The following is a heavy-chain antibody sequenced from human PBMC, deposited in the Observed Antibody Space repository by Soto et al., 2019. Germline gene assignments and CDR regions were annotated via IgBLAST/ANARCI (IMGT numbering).Heavy chain of an antibody. D-gene: IGHD2-2*01. V-gene: IGHV3-21*01. CDR2: ISSSSSYI. J-gene: IGHJ6*04. CDR1: GFTFSSYS. CDR3: ARDLVSFVVVPAAV. Sequence: GSLRLSCAASGFTFSSYSMNWVRQAPGKGLEWVSSISSSSSYIYYADSVKGRSTISRDNAKNSLYLQMNSLRAEDTAVYYCARDLVSFVVVPAAVWGKGTTVTVSS.